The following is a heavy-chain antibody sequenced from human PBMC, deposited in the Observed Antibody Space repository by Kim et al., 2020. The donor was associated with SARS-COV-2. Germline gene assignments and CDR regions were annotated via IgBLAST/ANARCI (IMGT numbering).Heavy chain of an antibody. D-gene: IGHD2-15*01. CDR1: GVSISDYY. CDR3: AREVRCVGNSVFPDF. CDR2: VYSRGRT. J-gene: IGHJ4*02. Sequence: SETLSLTCAVSGVSISDYYWGWVRQPPGKGLEWIGHVYSRGRTNHNPSLKTRATVSSDTSKNQFSLTVVSVTAADTAIYFCAREVRCVGNSVFPDFWGQGTLVTVSS. V-gene: IGHV4-59*01.